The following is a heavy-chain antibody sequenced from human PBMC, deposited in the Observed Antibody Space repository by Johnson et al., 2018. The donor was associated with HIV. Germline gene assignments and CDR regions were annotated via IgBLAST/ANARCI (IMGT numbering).Heavy chain of an antibody. J-gene: IGHJ3*02. CDR1: GFTFSSYA. Sequence: VQLVESGGGVVQPGRSLRLSCAASGFTFSSYAMHWVRQAPGKGLEWVANIKQGGSEKYFVDSLKGRFIISRDNAKNSLYLQMNSLRAEDTTVYYCATLNGHAFDIWGQGTIVTVSS. CDR2: IKQGGSEK. CDR3: ATLNGHAFDI. V-gene: IGHV3-7*03.